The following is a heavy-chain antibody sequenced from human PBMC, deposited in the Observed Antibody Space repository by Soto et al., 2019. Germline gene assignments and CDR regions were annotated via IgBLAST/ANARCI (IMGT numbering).Heavy chain of an antibody. D-gene: IGHD6-13*01. CDR1: GGSVSSGDYY. V-gene: IGHV4-34*01. Sequence: SETLSLTGTVSGGSVSSGDYYWSWIRQPPGKGLEWIGEINHSGSTNYNPSLKLRVTISVDTSKNQFSLKLSSVTAADTAVYYCARGRVSSRWCFYFDYWGQGTLVTVSS. CDR3: ARGRVSSRWCFYFDY. J-gene: IGHJ4*02. CDR2: INHSGST.